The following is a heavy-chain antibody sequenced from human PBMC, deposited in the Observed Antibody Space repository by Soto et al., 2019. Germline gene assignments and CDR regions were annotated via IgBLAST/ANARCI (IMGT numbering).Heavy chain of an antibody. V-gene: IGHV3-30*18. Sequence: QVQLVESGGGVVQPGRSLRLSCAASGFTFSSYGMHWVRQAPGKGLEWVAVISYDGSNKYYADSVKGRFTISRDNSKNTLYLQMNSLRAEDTAVNYCAKKNYDFWSGDLSMDVWGQGTTVTVSS. J-gene: IGHJ6*02. CDR1: GFTFSSYG. CDR3: AKKNYDFWSGDLSMDV. D-gene: IGHD3-3*01. CDR2: ISYDGSNK.